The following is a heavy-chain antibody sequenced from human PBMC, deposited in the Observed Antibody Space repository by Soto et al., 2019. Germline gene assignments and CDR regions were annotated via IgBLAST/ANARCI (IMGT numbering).Heavy chain of an antibody. CDR2: IHYSGRT. CDR1: GGSITSGAYY. D-gene: IGHD3-22*01. V-gene: IGHV4-31*11. CDR3: ARYYFDSSGYSNWFDP. J-gene: IGHJ5*02. Sequence: SETLSLTCAVSGGSITSGAYYWTWIRQHPGKGLEWIAYIHYSGRTYYNPSLKSRVTISVDTSNNRLSLKLSSVTAADTAVYYCARYYFDSSGYSNWFDPWGQGTLVTVSS.